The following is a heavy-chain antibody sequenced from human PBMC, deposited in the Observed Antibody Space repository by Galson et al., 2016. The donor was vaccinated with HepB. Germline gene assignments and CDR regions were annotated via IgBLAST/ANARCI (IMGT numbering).Heavy chain of an antibody. V-gene: IGHV3-21*01. D-gene: IGHD5-18*01. J-gene: IGHJ4*02. Sequence: SLRLSCAASGFTFSTYNMNWVRQAPGKGLEWASSISRGSGYIYYADSVEGRFTISRDNAKNSLFLQMNSLRAEDTAVYYCCVDTAMDYVFDYWGQGTLVTVSS. CDR1: GFTFSTYN. CDR2: ISRGSGYI. CDR3: CVDTAMDYVFDY.